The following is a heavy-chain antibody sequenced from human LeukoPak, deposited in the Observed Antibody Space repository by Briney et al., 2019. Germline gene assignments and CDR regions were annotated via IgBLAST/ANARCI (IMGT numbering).Heavy chain of an antibody. CDR2: ISGSGGRT. Sequence: SGGSLRLSCAASGFTFRSYAMSWVRQAPGKGLEWVSAISGSGGRTYYADSVEGRFTISRDNYKNTLYLQMNSLRAEDTAVYFCAKGDSSYDFCLLNWGQGTLVTVSS. D-gene: IGHD3-3*01. V-gene: IGHV3-23*01. J-gene: IGHJ4*02. CDR3: AKGDSSYDFCLLN. CDR1: GFTFRSYA.